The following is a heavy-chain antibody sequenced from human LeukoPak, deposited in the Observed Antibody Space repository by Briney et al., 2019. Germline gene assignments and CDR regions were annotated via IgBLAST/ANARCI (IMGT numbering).Heavy chain of an antibody. CDR1: GFTFSSYS. D-gene: IGHD5-18*01. V-gene: IGHV3-48*01. J-gene: IGHJ4*02. CDR2: ISSSSSTI. CDR3: ARDSGQLWLHLFDY. Sequence: GGSLRLSCAASGFTFSSYSVNWVRQAPGKGLEWVSYISSSSSTIYYADSVKGRFTISRDNSKNTLYLQMNSLRAEDTAVYYCARDSGQLWLHLFDYWGQGTLVTVSS.